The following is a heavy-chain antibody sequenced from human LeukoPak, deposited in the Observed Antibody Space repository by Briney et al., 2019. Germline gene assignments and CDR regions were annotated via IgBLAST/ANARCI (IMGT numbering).Heavy chain of an antibody. V-gene: IGHV3-30-3*01. CDR3: AREGYYGSGSPPSLYFDY. CDR1: GFTFRNYV. Sequence: GGSLRLSCAASGFTFRNYVIHWVRQAPGKGLEWVAVTSSDLNVKLYADSVKGRFTIFRDNSRSTLYLQMNSLRPEDTAIYYCAREGYYGSGSPPSLYFDYWGQGTLVTVSS. CDR2: TSSDLNVK. J-gene: IGHJ4*02. D-gene: IGHD3-10*01.